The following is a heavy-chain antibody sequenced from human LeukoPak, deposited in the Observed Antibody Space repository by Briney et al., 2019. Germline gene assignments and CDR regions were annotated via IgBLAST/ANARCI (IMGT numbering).Heavy chain of an antibody. CDR1: GYTFTSYD. V-gene: IGHV1-8*03. Sequence: ASVKVSCKASGYTFTSYDINWVRQATGQGLEWMGWMNPNSGNTGYAQKFQGRVTITRNTSISTAYMEPSSLRSEDTAVYYCARANYGDSGWFDPWGQGTLVTVSS. D-gene: IGHD4-17*01. CDR2: MNPNSGNT. J-gene: IGHJ5*02. CDR3: ARANYGDSGWFDP.